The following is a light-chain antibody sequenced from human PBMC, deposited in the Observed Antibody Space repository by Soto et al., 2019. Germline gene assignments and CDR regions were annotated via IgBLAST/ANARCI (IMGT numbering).Light chain of an antibody. J-gene: IGLJ1*01. Sequence: QSALTQPPSASGSPGQSVTISCTGTSSDVGGYNYVSWYQQHPGKAPKLMIYEVSKRPSGVPDRFSGSKSGNPASLTVSGLQAEDEADYYCSSYAGSNNFGVFGTGTKVTLL. CDR3: SSYAGSNNFGV. V-gene: IGLV2-8*01. CDR1: SSDVGGYNY. CDR2: EVS.